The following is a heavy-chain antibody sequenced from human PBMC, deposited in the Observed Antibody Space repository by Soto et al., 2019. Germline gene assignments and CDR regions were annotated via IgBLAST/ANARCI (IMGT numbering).Heavy chain of an antibody. CDR1: GGTFSSYA. D-gene: IGHD2-2*01. J-gene: IGHJ6*02. Sequence: QVQLVQSGAEVKKPGSSVKVSCKASGGTFSSYAISWVRQAPGQGLEWMGGIIPIFGTANYAQKFQGRVTITADESTSTAYMELSSLRSEDTAVYYCARDLGGCSSTSCYAYYYYGMDVWGQGTTVTVSS. CDR2: IIPIFGTA. V-gene: IGHV1-69*01. CDR3: ARDLGGCSSTSCYAYYYYGMDV.